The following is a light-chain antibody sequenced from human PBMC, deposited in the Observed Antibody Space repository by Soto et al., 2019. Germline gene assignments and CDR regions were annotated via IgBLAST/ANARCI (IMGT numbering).Light chain of an antibody. CDR1: SSDVGGYNY. CDR2: EVS. J-gene: IGLJ2*01. Sequence: QSALTQPASVSGSPGQSITIYCTGTSSDVGGYNYVSWYQQHPGKAPKLMIYEVSNRPSGVSNRFSGSKSGNTASLTISGLQAEDEADYYCSSYTSISTMVFGGGTKLTVL. CDR3: SSYTSISTMV. V-gene: IGLV2-14*01.